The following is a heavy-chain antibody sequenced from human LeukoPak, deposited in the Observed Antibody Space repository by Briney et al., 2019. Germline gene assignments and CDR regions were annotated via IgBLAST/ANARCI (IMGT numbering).Heavy chain of an antibody. Sequence: GESLKISCKGSGYSFTSYWIGWVRQMPGKGLEWMGIIYPDDSDTRYSPSFQGQVTISADKSISTAYLQWSSLKASDTAMYYCARYPGIAAAGTFFDYWGQGTLVTVSS. CDR2: IYPDDSDT. V-gene: IGHV5-51*01. J-gene: IGHJ4*02. CDR3: ARYPGIAAAGTFFDY. D-gene: IGHD6-13*01. CDR1: GYSFTSYW.